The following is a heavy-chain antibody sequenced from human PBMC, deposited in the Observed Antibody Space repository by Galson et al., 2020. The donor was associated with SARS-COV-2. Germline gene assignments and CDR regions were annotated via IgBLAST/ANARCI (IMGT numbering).Heavy chain of an antibody. V-gene: IGHV1-8*03. Sequence: ASVKVSCKASGYTFTNYDINWVRQATGQGLEWMGWMNPTSGNTGFAQKFQGRVTITSDTSINTAYMELSSLRSEDTAVYYCARGSQYRVIFYHYYYMDVWGKGTTVTITS. CDR2: MNPTSGNT. D-gene: IGHD2-2*01. CDR3: ARGSQYRVIFYHYYYMDV. J-gene: IGHJ6*03. CDR1: GYTFTNYD.